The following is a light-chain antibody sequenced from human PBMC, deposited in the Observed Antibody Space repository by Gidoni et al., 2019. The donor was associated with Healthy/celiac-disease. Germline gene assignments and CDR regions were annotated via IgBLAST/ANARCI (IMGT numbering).Light chain of an antibody. CDR2: GAS. V-gene: IGKV3-15*01. Sequence: EIVMTQSPATLSVSPGERATLSCSASQSVSSNLAWYQQKPGQAPRLLIYGASTRATGIPARLSGSGSGTEFTLTISSLQSEDFAVYYCQQYNNWPGWTFGQGTKVEIK. CDR1: QSVSSN. CDR3: QQYNNWPGWT. J-gene: IGKJ1*01.